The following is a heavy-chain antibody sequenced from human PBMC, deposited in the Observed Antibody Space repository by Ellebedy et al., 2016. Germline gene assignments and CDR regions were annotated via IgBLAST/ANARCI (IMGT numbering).Heavy chain of an antibody. CDR1: RFTFSSYA. CDR3: TKALGDYSNSNCYRNLN. J-gene: IGHJ4*02. Sequence: GESLKISXAASRFTFSSYAMNWVRQAPGKGLEWVAVISHDGSNKYYADSVKGRFTISRDNSKNTLYLQVNSLRAEDTAVYYCTKALGDYSNSNCYRNLNWGQGTLLTVSS. V-gene: IGHV3-30-3*01. D-gene: IGHD2-2*02. CDR2: ISHDGSNK.